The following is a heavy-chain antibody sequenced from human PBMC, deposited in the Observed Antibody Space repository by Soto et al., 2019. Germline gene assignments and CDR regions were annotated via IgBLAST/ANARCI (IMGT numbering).Heavy chain of an antibody. J-gene: IGHJ6*01. V-gene: IGHV1-18*01. CDR3: AREGFAPYYCCGMDV. Sequence: ASVKVSCKASGYTFTSSGISWVRQAPGQGLEWMGWISTYNGDTNYAQTFQGRVTMTTDTSTSTVHMEVRSLRSDDTAVYYCAREGFAPYYCCGMDVWGQGTPVTVSS. CDR2: ISTYNGDT. CDR1: GYTFTSSG.